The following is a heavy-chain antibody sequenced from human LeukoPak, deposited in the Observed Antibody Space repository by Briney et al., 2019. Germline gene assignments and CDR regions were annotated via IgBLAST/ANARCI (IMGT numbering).Heavy chain of an antibody. CDR1: GFTFSTYV. CDR3: AKNRGTTMIGGGLDY. D-gene: IGHD3-22*01. CDR2: IGSSGTIT. J-gene: IGHJ4*02. Sequence: PGGSLRLSCAASGFTFSTYVMTWVRQAPGKGLEWDSLIGSSGTITYYADSVQGRFTISRDNSKNTVSLQMNSLRAEDTAVYYCAKNRGTTMIGGGLDYWGQGTLVTVSS. V-gene: IGHV3-23*01.